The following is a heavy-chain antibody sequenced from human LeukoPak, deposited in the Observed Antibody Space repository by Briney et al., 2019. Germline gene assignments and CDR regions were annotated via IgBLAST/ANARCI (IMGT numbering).Heavy chain of an antibody. CDR2: IKQDGGEK. Sequence: PGGSLRLSCGVSGSIFSDYWMNWVRQAPGKGLEWVASIKQDGGEKSYVDSVKGRFTISRDSAKNSLYLQVNSLRAEDTAVYYCARDRSASPCFDYWGQGTLVTVSS. D-gene: IGHD1-26*01. CDR1: GSIFSDYW. V-gene: IGHV3-7*01. J-gene: IGHJ4*02. CDR3: ARDRSASPCFDY.